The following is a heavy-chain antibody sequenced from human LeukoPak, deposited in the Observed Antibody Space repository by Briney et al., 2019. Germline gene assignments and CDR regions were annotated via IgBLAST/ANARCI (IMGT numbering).Heavy chain of an antibody. Sequence: GGSLRLSCAASGFTFAKYAMTWVRQAPGQGLESVSTITGSGDRTYYANSAKGRFTISRDNSRNTLYLQMNSLRADDTAIYYCAKEPGSDVSNWYGAYDIWGRGTVVTVSS. CDR1: GFTFAKYA. J-gene: IGHJ3*02. CDR3: AKEPGSDVSNWYGAYDI. CDR2: ITGSGDRT. V-gene: IGHV3-23*01. D-gene: IGHD6-13*01.